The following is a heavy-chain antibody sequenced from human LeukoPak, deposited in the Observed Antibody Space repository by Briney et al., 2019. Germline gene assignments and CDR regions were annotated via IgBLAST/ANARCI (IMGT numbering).Heavy chain of an antibody. CDR1: GYTFTGYY. CDR2: INPNSGGT. Sequence: GPSVKVSCKASGYTFTGYYMHWVRQAPGQGLEWMGWINPNSGGTNYAQKFQGRVTMTRDTSISTAYMELSRLRSDDTAVYYCARGAFGLEYQLQNYYYYYMDVWGKGTTVTVSS. V-gene: IGHV1-2*02. D-gene: IGHD2-2*01. J-gene: IGHJ6*03. CDR3: ARGAFGLEYQLQNYYYYYMDV.